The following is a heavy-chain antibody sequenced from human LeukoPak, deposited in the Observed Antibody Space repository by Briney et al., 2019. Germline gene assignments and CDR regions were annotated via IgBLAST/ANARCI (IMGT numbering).Heavy chain of an antibody. CDR3: ARENYEILTGSIWFDP. CDR2: IKQEGSEK. Sequence: SGGSLRLSCAAPGVTFSSYWMSSVRQAPGERLERVANIKQEGSEKYYVDSVKGRFTISRDNAKNSLYLQMNRPRAEDTAVYYCARENYEILTGSIWFDPWGQGTPVTVSS. J-gene: IGHJ5*02. V-gene: IGHV3-7*03. D-gene: IGHD3-9*01. CDR1: GVTFSSYW.